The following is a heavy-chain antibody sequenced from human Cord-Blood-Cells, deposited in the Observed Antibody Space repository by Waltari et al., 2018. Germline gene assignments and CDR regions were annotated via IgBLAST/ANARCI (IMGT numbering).Heavy chain of an antibody. Sequence: QDQLVQSGAEVKKPGASVKVSCKASGYTFTSYGISWVRQAPGQGLEWMGWISAYNGNTNYAQKLQGRVTMTTDTSTSTAYMELRSLRSDDTAVYYCARHAGIAVAGEDGGWFDPWGQGTLVTVSS. V-gene: IGHV1-18*01. J-gene: IGHJ5*02. CDR1: GYTFTSYG. CDR2: ISAYNGNT. D-gene: IGHD6-19*01. CDR3: ARHAGIAVAGEDGGWFDP.